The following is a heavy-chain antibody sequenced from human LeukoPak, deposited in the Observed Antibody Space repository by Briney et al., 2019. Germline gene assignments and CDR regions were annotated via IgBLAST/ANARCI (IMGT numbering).Heavy chain of an antibody. Sequence: PGGSLRLSCAASGFTFNNYAMTWVRQSPGKGLEWVSVISGSGTNTYDADSVKGRFTISRDNSKNTLYLQMNSLTAEDTAVYYCAKSLGATGWYNIDYWGQGTLVTVSS. CDR3: AKSLGATGWYNIDY. D-gene: IGHD6-19*01. J-gene: IGHJ4*02. CDR2: ISGSGTNT. CDR1: GFTFNNYA. V-gene: IGHV3-23*01.